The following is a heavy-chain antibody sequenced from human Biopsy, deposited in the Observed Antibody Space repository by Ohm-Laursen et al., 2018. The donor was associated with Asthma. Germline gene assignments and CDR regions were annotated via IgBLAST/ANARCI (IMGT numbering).Heavy chain of an antibody. Sequence: ASVKVSCKASGGTFNSDAISWVRQAPGQGLEWMGGIIPIFGTPSYAQNFQSRLTITADDSTSTVYMEPSSLRSEDTAMYYCARSYCGGDCFSPFDYWGQGTLVTVSS. D-gene: IGHD2-21*01. J-gene: IGHJ4*02. CDR2: IIPIFGTP. V-gene: IGHV1-69*13. CDR3: ARSYCGGDCFSPFDY. CDR1: GGTFNSDA.